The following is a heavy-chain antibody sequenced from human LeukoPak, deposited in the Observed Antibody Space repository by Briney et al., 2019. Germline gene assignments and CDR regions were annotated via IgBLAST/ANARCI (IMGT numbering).Heavy chain of an antibody. CDR3: AKTGSAAGTDY. CDR1: GFIVSNNY. D-gene: IGHD6-13*01. V-gene: IGHV3-53*01. CDR2: IYSDGTT. J-gene: IGHJ4*02. Sequence: GGSLRLSCAASGFIVSNNYMSWVRQAPGKGLEWVSIIYSDGTTYYADSVKGRFTISRDNSKNTLYLQMNSLRAEDTAVYYCAKTGSAAGTDYWGQGTLVTVSS.